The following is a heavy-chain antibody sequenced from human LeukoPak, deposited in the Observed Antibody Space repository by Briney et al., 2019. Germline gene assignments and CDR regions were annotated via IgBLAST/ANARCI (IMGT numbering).Heavy chain of an antibody. Sequence: AETLSLTCTVSGGSISSYYWRWIRQPAGKGLEWIGRIYTSGSTNYNPPLKSRVTMSVDRSKNELSLKLSSVTAADTAVYYCARWRDGYTVDYWGQGTLVTVSS. J-gene: IGHJ4*02. V-gene: IGHV4-4*07. CDR2: IYTSGST. CDR3: ARWRDGYTVDY. D-gene: IGHD5-12*01. CDR1: GGSISSYY.